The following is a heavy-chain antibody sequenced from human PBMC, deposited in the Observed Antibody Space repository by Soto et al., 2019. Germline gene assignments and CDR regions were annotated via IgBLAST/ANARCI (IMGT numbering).Heavy chain of an antibody. Sequence: GASVKVSCKASGYTFTSYYMHWVRQAPGQGLEWMGIINPSGGSTSYAQKFQGRVTMTRDTSTSTVYMELSSLRSEDTAVYYCARRKRNYDFWSGYGEKLHGGAFDIWGQGTMVTVSS. CDR1: GYTFTSYY. V-gene: IGHV1-46*01. J-gene: IGHJ3*02. D-gene: IGHD3-3*01. CDR2: INPSGGST. CDR3: ARRKRNYDFWSGYGEKLHGGAFDI.